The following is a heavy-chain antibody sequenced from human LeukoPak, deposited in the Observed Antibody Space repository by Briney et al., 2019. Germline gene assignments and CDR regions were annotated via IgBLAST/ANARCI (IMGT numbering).Heavy chain of an antibody. CDR1: GFTFSDYY. CDR3: ARDRGYYWFDP. Sequence: PGGSLRLSCAAPGFTFSDYYMYWIRQAPGKGLEWVSYISSSGSTINYPDSVKGRFTISRDNAKNSLYLQMNSLRAEDTAVYYCARDRGYYWFDPWGQGTLVTVSS. V-gene: IGHV3-11*01. D-gene: IGHD5-12*01. CDR2: ISSSGSTI. J-gene: IGHJ5*02.